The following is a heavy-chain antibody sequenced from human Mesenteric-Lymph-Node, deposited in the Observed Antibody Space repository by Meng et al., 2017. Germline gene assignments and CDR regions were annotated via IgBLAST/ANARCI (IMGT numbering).Heavy chain of an antibody. Sequence: QGQRQEPGPGLVKPSQTLSLTCTGSGGSISSGDYYWSWIRQPPGKGLELIGHIYYSGSTSYNPSLKSRVTISVDTSNNQFSLKLSSVTAADTAVYYCARVGWRQWSFDLWGRGTLVTVSS. D-gene: IGHD5-18*01. V-gene: IGHV4-30-4*01. J-gene: IGHJ2*01. CDR1: GGSISSGDYY. CDR2: IYYSGST. CDR3: ARVGWRQWSFDL.